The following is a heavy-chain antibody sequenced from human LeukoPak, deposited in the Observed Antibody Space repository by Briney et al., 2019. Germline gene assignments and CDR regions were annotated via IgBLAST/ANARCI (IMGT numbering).Heavy chain of an antibody. V-gene: IGHV4-59*08. CDR1: GGSINSYY. Sequence: KPSATLSLTCSVSGGSINSYYWSWIRPPPGKGLEWIRFIYSRGSTNYNPSLKSRVTISVDTSKNQFSLKLSSATAADTAVYYCARHGRSGHSDAFDVWGQGTKVTVSS. CDR3: ARHGRSGHSDAFDV. D-gene: IGHD3-22*01. J-gene: IGHJ3*01. CDR2: IYSRGST.